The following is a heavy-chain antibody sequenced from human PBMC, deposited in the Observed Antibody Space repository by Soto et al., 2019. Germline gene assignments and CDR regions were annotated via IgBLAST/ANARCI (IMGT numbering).Heavy chain of an antibody. Sequence: GGSLRLSCSASRFIFSSSPMHWVRQPTGKGLEYVAAISPNGGSTYHADSVKGRFTISRDNSKKVLYLQMSSLRPEDTALYYCVRAVCSGSSCYHDYWGQGTLVTVSS. CDR3: VRAVCSGSSCYHDY. CDR2: ISPNGGST. CDR1: RFIFSSSP. J-gene: IGHJ4*02. V-gene: IGHV3-64D*08. D-gene: IGHD2-15*01.